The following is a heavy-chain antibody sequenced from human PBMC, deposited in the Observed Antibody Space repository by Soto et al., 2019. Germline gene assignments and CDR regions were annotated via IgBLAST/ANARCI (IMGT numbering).Heavy chain of an antibody. V-gene: IGHV3-23*01. D-gene: IGHD6-13*01. CDR1: GFTFSSYA. CDR3: AKQISSGWYYFDS. J-gene: IGHJ4*02. CDR2: IGGSGGST. Sequence: EVQLLESGGGLVQPGGSLRLSCAASGFTFSSYAMNWVRQAPGKGLEWVSRIGGSGGSTKYGDSVMGRFTISRDNSKNTLSLQMNSLRAEDTALYYCAKQISSGWYYFDSWGQGTLVTVSS.